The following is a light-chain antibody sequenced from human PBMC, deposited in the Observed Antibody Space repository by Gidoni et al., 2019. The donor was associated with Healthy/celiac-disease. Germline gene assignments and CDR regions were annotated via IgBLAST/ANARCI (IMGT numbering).Light chain of an antibody. CDR2: SNN. Sequence: HSVLTQPPSASGTTGQRVTISCSGSSSNIGSNTVNWYQHLPGTAPKLLIYSNNQRPSGVPDRFSGSKSGTSASLAISGLQSEDEADYYCAAWDDSLNALVCGGGTKLTVL. V-gene: IGLV1-44*01. CDR3: AAWDDSLNALV. CDR1: SSNIGSNT. J-gene: IGLJ3*02.